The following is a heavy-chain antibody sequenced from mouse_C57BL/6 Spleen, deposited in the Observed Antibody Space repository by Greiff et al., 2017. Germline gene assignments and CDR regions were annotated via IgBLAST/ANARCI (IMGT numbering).Heavy chain of an antibody. CDR1: GFTFSSYT. D-gene: IGHD2-3*01. J-gene: IGHJ3*01. CDR3: ARHLSYDGYYRY. V-gene: IGHV5-9*01. Sequence: EVKLMESGGGLVKPGGSLKLSCAASGFTFSSYTMSWVRQTPEKRLEWVATISGGGGNTYYPDSVKGRFTISRDNAKNTLYLQMSSLRSEDTALYYCARHLSYDGYYRYWGQGTLVTVSA. CDR2: ISGGGGNT.